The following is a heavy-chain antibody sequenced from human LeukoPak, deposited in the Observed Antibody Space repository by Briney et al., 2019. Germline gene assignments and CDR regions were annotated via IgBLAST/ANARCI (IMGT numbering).Heavy chain of an antibody. Sequence: PGRSLRLSCAASGFTFSSYSMNWVRQAPGKGLEWVSAINGSGGSTYYADSVKGRFTISRDNSKNTLYLQLNSLRAEDTALYYCAKGAITIFDFDIWGQGTMVTVSS. J-gene: IGHJ3*02. CDR2: INGSGGST. V-gene: IGHV3-23*01. D-gene: IGHD3-3*01. CDR3: AKGAITIFDFDI. CDR1: GFTFSSYS.